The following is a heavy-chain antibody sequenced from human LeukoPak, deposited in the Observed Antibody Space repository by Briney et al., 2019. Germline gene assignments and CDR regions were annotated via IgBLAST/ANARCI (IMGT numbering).Heavy chain of an antibody. Sequence: SETLSLTCGVSGGSITNTNYWTWVRQPPGKGLDLIGEVNLQGSTNYNPSLMGRFAISVDTSENPLSLQLTSVTAADTAVYYCAREGGPYRPLDYSGQGTLVTVSS. CDR1: GGSITNTNY. CDR3: AREGGPYRPLDY. J-gene: IGHJ4*02. CDR2: VNLQGST. V-gene: IGHV4-4*02.